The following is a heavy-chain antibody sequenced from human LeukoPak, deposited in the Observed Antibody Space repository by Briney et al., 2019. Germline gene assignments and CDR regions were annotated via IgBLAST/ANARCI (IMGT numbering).Heavy chain of an antibody. Sequence: GESLKISCKGSGYSFTSYWIGWVRQMPGKGLEWMGIIYPGDSDTRYSPSFQGQVTISADKSISTAYLQWSSLKASDTAMYYCARRGYSYGLGYYYYGMDVWSKGTTVTVSS. J-gene: IGHJ6*04. CDR2: IYPGDSDT. CDR3: ARRGYSYGLGYYYYGMDV. D-gene: IGHD5-18*01. CDR1: GYSFTSYW. V-gene: IGHV5-51*01.